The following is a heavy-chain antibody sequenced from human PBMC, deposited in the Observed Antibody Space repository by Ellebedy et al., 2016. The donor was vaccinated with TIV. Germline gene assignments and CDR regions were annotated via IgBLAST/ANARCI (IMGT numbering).Heavy chain of an antibody. CDR2: IYHSGST. V-gene: IGHV4-38-2*02. Sequence: SETLSLXXTVSGYSISSGYYWGWIRQPPGKGLEWIGSIYHSGSTYYNPSLKSRVTISVDTSKNQFSLKLSSVTAADTAVYYCARDLVSSGVSLGFDYWGQGTQVTVSS. CDR3: ARDLVSSGVSLGFDY. CDR1: GYSISSGYY. J-gene: IGHJ4*02. D-gene: IGHD3-10*01.